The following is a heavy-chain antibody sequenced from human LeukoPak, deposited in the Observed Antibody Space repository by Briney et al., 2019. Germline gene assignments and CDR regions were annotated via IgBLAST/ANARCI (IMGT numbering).Heavy chain of an antibody. CDR3: ARGEQLTF. CDR1: GGSISSGGYF. V-gene: IGHV4-30-2*01. CDR2: IYHSGTT. D-gene: IGHD6-13*01. Sequence: PSETLSLTCTVSGGSISSGGYFWSWIRQPPGKGLEWIGYIYHSGTTYYNPSLKSRVTISVDRSKNQFSLKLSSVTAADTAVYYCARGEQLTFWGRGTPVTVSS. J-gene: IGHJ2*01.